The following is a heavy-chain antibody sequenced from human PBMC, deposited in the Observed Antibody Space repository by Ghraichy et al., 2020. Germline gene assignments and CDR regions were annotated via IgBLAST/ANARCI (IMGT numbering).Heavy chain of an antibody. CDR3: VREYCRGGRCFFGTGGSHFDY. J-gene: IGHJ4*02. V-gene: IGHV3-74*01. CDR2: IKSDGTDR. Sequence: GGSLRLSYAASGFALSDYWMHWVRQAPGKGLLWVSRIKSDGTDRTYADSVKGRFTISRDNAKNTLYLQMNSLRAEDTAVYYCVREYCRGGRCFFGTGGSHFDYWGQGILVTVSS. CDR1: GFALSDYW. D-gene: IGHD2-15*01.